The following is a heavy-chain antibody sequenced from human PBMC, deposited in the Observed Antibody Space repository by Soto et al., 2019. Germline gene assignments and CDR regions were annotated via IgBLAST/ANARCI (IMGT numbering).Heavy chain of an antibody. CDR1: GFTVSGNY. Sequence: EVQLVETGGGLIQPGGSLRLSCAASGFTVSGNYMSWVRRAPGKGMEWVSVIYNGGGTYYADSVKGRFTISRDNSKNTLYLQMNSLRAEDTAVYYCASTRGSSYDYWGQGTLVTVSS. CDR3: ASTRGSSYDY. V-gene: IGHV3-53*02. CDR2: IYNGGGT. J-gene: IGHJ4*02. D-gene: IGHD6-6*01.